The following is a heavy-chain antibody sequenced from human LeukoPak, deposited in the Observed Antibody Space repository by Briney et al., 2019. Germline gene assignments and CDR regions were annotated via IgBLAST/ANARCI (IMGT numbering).Heavy chain of an antibody. V-gene: IGHV3-11*04. CDR2: IGSSGTTI. CDR3: ARDQLERNYYYMDV. D-gene: IGHD1-1*01. J-gene: IGHJ6*03. CDR1: GFTFSDYY. Sequence: GGSLRLSCAASGFTFSDYYMSWICQAPGKGLEWISYIGSSGTTIYYADSVQGRFTISRDNAKNSLYLQMNSLRAEDTAVYYCARDQLERNYYYMDVWGKGTTVTVSS.